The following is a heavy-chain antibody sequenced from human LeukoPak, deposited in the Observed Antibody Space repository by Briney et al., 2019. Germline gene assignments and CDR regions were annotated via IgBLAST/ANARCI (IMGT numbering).Heavy chain of an antibody. V-gene: IGHV1-2*06. Sequence: GASVKVSCKASGYTFTGYYMHWVRQAPGQGLEWMGRINPNSGGTNYAQKFQGRVTMTRDTSISTAYMELSRLRSDDTAVYYCARGLYSSSWYADYYYGMDVWGQGTTVTVSS. CDR1: GYTFTGYY. CDR3: ARGLYSSSWYADYYYGMDV. CDR2: INPNSGGT. J-gene: IGHJ6*02. D-gene: IGHD6-13*01.